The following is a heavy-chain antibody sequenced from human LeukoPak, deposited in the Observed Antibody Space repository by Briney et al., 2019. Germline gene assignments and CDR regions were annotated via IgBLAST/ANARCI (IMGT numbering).Heavy chain of an antibody. Sequence: GGSLRLSYAASGFTVSSNYMSWVRQAPGKGLEWVSVIYSGGSTYYADSVKGRFTISRDNSKNTLYLQMNSLRAEDTAVYYCARGERGSYDFDYWGQGTLVTVSS. D-gene: IGHD1-26*01. CDR2: IYSGGST. J-gene: IGHJ4*02. V-gene: IGHV3-53*01. CDR3: ARGERGSYDFDY. CDR1: GFTVSSNY.